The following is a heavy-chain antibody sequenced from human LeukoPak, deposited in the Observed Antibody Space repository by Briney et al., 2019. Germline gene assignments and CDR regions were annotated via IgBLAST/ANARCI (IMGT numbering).Heavy chain of an antibody. J-gene: IGHJ4*02. Sequence: GGSLRLSCAASGFTFSSYAMSWVRQAPGKGLEWVSGIRGSGGSTYYADSVKGRLTISRDNSKNTLYLQMNSLRAEDTAVYYCAKGRYYGSGKWGYFEYWGQGTLVTVSS. V-gene: IGHV3-23*01. D-gene: IGHD3-10*01. CDR2: IRGSGGST. CDR3: AKGRYYGSGKWGYFEY. CDR1: GFTFSSYA.